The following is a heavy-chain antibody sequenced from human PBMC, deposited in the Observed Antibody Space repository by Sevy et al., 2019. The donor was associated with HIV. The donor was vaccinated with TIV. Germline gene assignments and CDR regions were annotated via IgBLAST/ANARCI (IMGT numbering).Heavy chain of an antibody. Sequence: GGFLRLSCAASGFTFSSYSMNWVRQAPGKGLEWVSYISSSSSTIYYADSVKGRFTISRDNAKNSLYLQMNSLRDEDTAVYYCANYVAEPGSYYYYYYGMDVWGQGTTVTVSS. CDR2: ISSSSSTI. D-gene: IGHD3-10*01. J-gene: IGHJ6*02. CDR3: ANYVAEPGSYYYYYYGMDV. CDR1: GFTFSSYS. V-gene: IGHV3-48*02.